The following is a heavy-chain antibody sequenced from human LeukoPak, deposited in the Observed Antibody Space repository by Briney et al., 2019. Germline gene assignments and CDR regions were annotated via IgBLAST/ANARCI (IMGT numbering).Heavy chain of an antibody. J-gene: IGHJ4*02. D-gene: IGHD5-12*01. CDR3: ARARPSMWIDY. CDR2: ISYDGSDK. V-gene: IGHV3-30*19. Sequence: GESLKISCKGSGYSFTSYWIGWVRQMPGKGLEWMAVISYDGSDKFYADSVKGRFTISRDSSKNTLYLQMNSLRPEDTAVYYCARARPSMWIDYWGQGTLVTVSS. CDR1: GYSFTSYW.